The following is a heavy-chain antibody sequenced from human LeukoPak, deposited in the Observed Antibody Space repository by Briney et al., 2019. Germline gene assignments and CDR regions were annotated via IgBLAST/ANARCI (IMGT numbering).Heavy chain of an antibody. CDR3: SYGHDY. J-gene: IGHJ4*02. Sequence: PGGSLRLSCAASGFTFSSYGMHWVRQAPGKGLEWVAVISYDGSNKYYADSVKGRFTISRDNSKNTLYLQMNSLRAEDTAVYYCSYGHDYWGQGTLVTVSS. V-gene: IGHV3-30*03. CDR1: GFTFSSYG. D-gene: IGHD5-18*01. CDR2: ISYDGSNK.